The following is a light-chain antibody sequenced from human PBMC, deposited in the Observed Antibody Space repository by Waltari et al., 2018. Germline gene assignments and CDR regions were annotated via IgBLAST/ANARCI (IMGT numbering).Light chain of an antibody. CDR1: QSISSY. V-gene: IGKV1-39*01. J-gene: IGKJ4*01. Sequence: DIQMTQSPSSLSASVGDRVTITCRASQSISSYLNWYQQKPGKAPKLLIYAESSLQSGVPSRFSGSGSGTHFTLTISSLQPEDFATYYCQHSYTTPLTFGGGTKVEIK. CDR2: AES. CDR3: QHSYTTPLT.